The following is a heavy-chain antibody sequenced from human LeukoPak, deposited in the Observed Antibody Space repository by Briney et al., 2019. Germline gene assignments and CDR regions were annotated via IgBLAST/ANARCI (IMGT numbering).Heavy chain of an antibody. D-gene: IGHD2-15*01. Sequence: PSETLSLTCTVSGGSISSYYWSWIRQPPGKGLEWMGYIYYSGSTNYNPSLKSRVTISADTSKTQFSLILSSVTAADTAVYYCVSSSPRYCTGGTCYSSRGFDYWGQGALVTVSS. CDR3: VSSSPRYCTGGTCYSSRGFDY. CDR2: IYYSGST. J-gene: IGHJ4*02. V-gene: IGHV4-59*01. CDR1: GGSISSYY.